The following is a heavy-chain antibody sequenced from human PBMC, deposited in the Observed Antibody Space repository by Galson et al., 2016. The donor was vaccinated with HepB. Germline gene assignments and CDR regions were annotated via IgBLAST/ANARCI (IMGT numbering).Heavy chain of an antibody. D-gene: IGHD6-13*01. J-gene: IGHJ6*04. CDR3: ARRAGSPADGPLADYYFLDV. CDR1: GYSFTSCW. Sequence: QSGAEVKKPGESLKISCKGSGYSFTSCWIGWVRQMSGKGLEWMGIIYPDDSDTRYSPSFQGQVTFSVDKSTSTAYLQWGSLKASDTAMYYCARRAGSPADGPLADYYFLDVWGKGTTVTVSS. V-gene: IGHV5-51*01. CDR2: IYPDDSDT.